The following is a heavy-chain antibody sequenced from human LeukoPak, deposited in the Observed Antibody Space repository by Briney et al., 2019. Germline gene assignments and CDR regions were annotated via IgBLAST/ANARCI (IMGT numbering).Heavy chain of an antibody. V-gene: IGHV3-9*01. CDR1: GFTFDDYA. Sequence: PGGSLRLSCAASGFTFDDYAMHWVRQAPGKGLEWVSGISWNSGGIGYADSVKGRFTISRDNAKNSLYLQMNSLRAEDTALYYCAKATYYDILTSKNYFDYWGQGTLVTVSS. D-gene: IGHD3-9*01. J-gene: IGHJ4*02. CDR2: ISWNSGGI. CDR3: AKATYYDILTSKNYFDY.